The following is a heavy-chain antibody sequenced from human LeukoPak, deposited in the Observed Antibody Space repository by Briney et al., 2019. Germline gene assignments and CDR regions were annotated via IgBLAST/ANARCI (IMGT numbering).Heavy chain of an antibody. CDR1: GYTFTGYY. CDR3: GSGSGSSWFDP. CDR2: INPNSGGT. J-gene: IGHJ5*01. V-gene: IGHV1-2*02. Sequence: ASVKVSCTASGYTFTGYYMHWVRQAPGQGLEWMGWINPNSGGTNYAQKIQGRVTMTRDTSISTAYMELGRLTSDDTAVYYCGSGSGSSWFDPWGQGTLVTVSS. D-gene: IGHD3-10*01.